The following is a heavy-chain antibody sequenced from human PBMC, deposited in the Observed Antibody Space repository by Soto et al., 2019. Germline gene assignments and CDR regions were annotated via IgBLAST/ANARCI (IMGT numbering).Heavy chain of an antibody. CDR2: ISAYNGNT. CDR3: ARDSPPPRE. J-gene: IGHJ4*02. V-gene: IGHV1-18*01. CDR1: GYTFTSDG. Sequence: QVQLVQSGAEVKKPGASVKVSCKASGYTFTSDGISWLRQAPGQGFEWMGWISAYNGNTNYAQETQGRVTMTTDTATSTAYMELMSLRSYDTAVYYCARDSPPPREWGQGILVNVSS.